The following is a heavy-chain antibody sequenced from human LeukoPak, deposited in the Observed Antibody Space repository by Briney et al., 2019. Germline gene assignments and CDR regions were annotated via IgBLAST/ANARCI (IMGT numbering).Heavy chain of an antibody. CDR1: GFTFSNSW. J-gene: IGHJ4*02. Sequence: PGGSLRLSWAASGFTFSNSWMHWVRQAPGKGLEWVSRINIDGSSTSYADSVKGRFTISRDNAKNTLYLQMNSLRAEDTAVYYCARDVNSSWSNWGQGTLVTVSS. CDR2: INIDGSST. D-gene: IGHD6-13*01. V-gene: IGHV3-74*01. CDR3: ARDVNSSWSN.